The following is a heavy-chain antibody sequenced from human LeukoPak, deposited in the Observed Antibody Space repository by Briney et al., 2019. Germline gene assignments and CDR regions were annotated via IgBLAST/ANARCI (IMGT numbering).Heavy chain of an antibody. V-gene: IGHV3-21*01. J-gene: IGHJ6*02. CDR1: GFSFNNAW. D-gene: IGHD2/OR15-2a*01. CDR2: ISSSSSYI. Sequence: GGSLRLSCAASGFSFNNAWMNWVRQAPGKGLEWVSSISSSSSYIYYADSVKGRFTISRDNAKNSLYLQMNSLRAEDTAVYYCASQVIDYYYGMDVWGQGTTVTVSS. CDR3: ASQVIDYYYGMDV.